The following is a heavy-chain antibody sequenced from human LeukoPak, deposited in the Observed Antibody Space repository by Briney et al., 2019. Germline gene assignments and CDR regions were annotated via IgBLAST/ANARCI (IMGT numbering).Heavy chain of an antibody. CDR3: AREGDNYGNWFDP. Sequence: KPGGSLRLSCAASGFTFSSYSMNWVRQAPGKGLEWIGYIYYSGSTNYNPSLKSRVTISVDTSKNQFSLKLSSVTAADTAVYYCAREGDNYGNWFDPWGQGTLVTVSS. D-gene: IGHD5-18*01. CDR2: IYYSGST. J-gene: IGHJ5*02. CDR1: GFTFSSYS. V-gene: IGHV4-59*01.